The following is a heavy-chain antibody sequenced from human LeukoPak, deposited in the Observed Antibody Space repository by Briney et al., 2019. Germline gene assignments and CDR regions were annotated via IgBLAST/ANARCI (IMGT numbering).Heavy chain of an antibody. CDR3: ARVAGSFHDY. CDR1: GGSVSSGSYY. V-gene: IGHV4-61*01. CDR2: IYYSGST. D-gene: IGHD3-10*01. Sequence: PSETLSLTCTVSGGSVSSGSYYWSWIRQPPGKGLEWIGYIYYSGSTNYNPSLKSRVTISVDTSKNQFSLKLSSVTAADTAVYYCARVAGSFHDYWGQGTLVTVSS. J-gene: IGHJ4*02.